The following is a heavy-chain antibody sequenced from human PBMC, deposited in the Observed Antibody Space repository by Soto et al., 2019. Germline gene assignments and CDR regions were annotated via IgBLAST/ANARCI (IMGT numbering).Heavy chain of an antibody. J-gene: IGHJ4*02. CDR3: AKDSLFWNDADY. CDR2: ISGSGGST. Sequence: GGSLRLSCAASGFTFSSYAMSWVRQAPGKGLEWVSAISGSGGSTYYADSLKGRFTISRDNSKNTLYLQMNSLRAEDTAVYYCAKDSLFWNDADYWGQGTLVTVSS. CDR1: GFTFSSYA. V-gene: IGHV3-23*01. D-gene: IGHD1-1*01.